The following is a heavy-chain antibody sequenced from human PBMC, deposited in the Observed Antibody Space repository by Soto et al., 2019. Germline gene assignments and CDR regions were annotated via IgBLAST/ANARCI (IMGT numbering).Heavy chain of an antibody. CDR3: ARRREIVVVPAAMRYYYYYGMDV. J-gene: IGHJ6*02. Sequence: ASVKVSCKASGYTFTSYAMHSVRQAPGQRLEWMGWINASFGNTKYSQKFQGRVTITRDESASTAYMELSSLRSEDTAVYYCARRREIVVVPAAMRYYYYYGMDVWGQGTTVTVSS. D-gene: IGHD2-2*01. CDR2: INASFGNT. CDR1: GYTFTSYA. V-gene: IGHV1-3*01.